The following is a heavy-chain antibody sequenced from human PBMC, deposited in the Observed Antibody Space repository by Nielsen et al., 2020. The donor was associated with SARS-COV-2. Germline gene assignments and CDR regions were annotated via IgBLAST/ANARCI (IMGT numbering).Heavy chain of an antibody. CDR2: INAGNGNT. CDR3: ARSYCSSTGCYLGDGMDV. J-gene: IGHJ6*02. D-gene: IGHD2-2*01. Sequence: WVRQAPGQRLEWMGWINAGNGNTKYSQKFQGRVTITRDTSASTAYMELSSLRSEDTAVYYCARSYCSSTGCYLGDGMDVWGQGTTVTVSS. V-gene: IGHV1-3*01.